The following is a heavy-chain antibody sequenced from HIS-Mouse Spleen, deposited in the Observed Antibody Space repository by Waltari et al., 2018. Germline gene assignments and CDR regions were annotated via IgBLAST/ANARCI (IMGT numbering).Heavy chain of an antibody. D-gene: IGHD4-17*01. CDR1: GYSISSGSY. CDR3: ARAGDYGDYYY. Sequence: QVQLQESGPGLVKPSETLSLTCTVSGYSISSGSYWGWIRQPPGKGLEWIGSIYHSGSTYYNPSLKSRVTISVDTSKNQFSLKLSSVTAADTAVYYCARAGDYGDYYYWGQGTLVTVSS. V-gene: IGHV4-38-2*02. CDR2: IYHSGST. J-gene: IGHJ4*02.